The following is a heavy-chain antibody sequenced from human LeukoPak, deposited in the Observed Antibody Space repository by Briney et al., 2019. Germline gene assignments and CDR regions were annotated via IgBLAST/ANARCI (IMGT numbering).Heavy chain of an antibody. CDR1: GYSFTSYW. CDR3: ASHASAVANGMDV. CDR2: IYPGDSDT. Sequence: GESLKISCKGSGYSFTSYWIGWVRQMPGKGLEWMGIIYPGDSDTRYSPSFQGQVTISADKSISTAYLQWSSLKASDTAMYYCASHASAVANGMDVWGQGTTVTVSS. D-gene: IGHD6-19*01. V-gene: IGHV5-51*01. J-gene: IGHJ6*02.